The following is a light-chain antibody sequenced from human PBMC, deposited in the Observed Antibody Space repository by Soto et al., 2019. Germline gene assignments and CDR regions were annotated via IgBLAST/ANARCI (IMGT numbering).Light chain of an antibody. CDR2: DAS. V-gene: IGKV3-11*01. Sequence: EIVLTQSPATLSLSPGERATLSCRASQSIRRSLAWYQQKPGQAPRLLIYDASSRTTGFPARFSGSGSGTDFTLTIGSLEPEDFAVYYCQQRSEWPRTFGQGTKVEIK. CDR3: QQRSEWPRT. J-gene: IGKJ1*01. CDR1: QSIRRS.